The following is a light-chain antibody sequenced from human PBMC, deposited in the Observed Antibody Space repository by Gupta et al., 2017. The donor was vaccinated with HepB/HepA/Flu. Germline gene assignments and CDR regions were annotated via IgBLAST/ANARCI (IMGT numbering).Light chain of an antibody. CDR1: QFVSSY. J-gene: IGKJ2*01. CDR2: DAS. Sequence: IVVTQSPATLSLSPGERATLSCGTSQFVSSYVAWYQQRPGQAPSLLIYDASRRATGVPDRFSGSGSGTDFTLTISRLEPEDFGAYFCQQCSNWPYTFGQGTKVEI. V-gene: IGKV3-11*01. CDR3: QQCSNWPYT.